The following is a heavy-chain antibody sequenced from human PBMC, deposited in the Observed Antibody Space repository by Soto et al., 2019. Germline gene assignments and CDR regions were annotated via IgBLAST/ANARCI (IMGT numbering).Heavy chain of an antibody. CDR2: ISSSGSTI. CDR1: GFTFSSYE. Sequence: XGSLRLSCAASGFTFSSYEMNWVRQAPGKGLEWVSYISSSGSTICYADSVKGRFTISRDNAKNSLYLQMKSLRAEDTAVYYCASDSVRITIGYYGMDVWGQGTTVTVSS. V-gene: IGHV3-48*03. J-gene: IGHJ6*02. CDR3: ASDSVRITIGYYGMDV. D-gene: IGHD3-10*01.